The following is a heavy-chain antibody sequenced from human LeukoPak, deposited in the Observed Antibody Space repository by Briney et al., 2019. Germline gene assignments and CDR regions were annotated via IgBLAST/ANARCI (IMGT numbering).Heavy chain of an antibody. CDR2: ISHSSSYT. D-gene: IGHD4-17*01. CDR3: ARPRTYGDEYFFDY. Sequence: GGSLRLSCVASGFILSDYYMSWIRQDPGKGLEWVSYISHSSSYTNYADSVKGRFTISRDNAKNSLYLQMNSLRAEDTAVYYCARPRTYGDEYFFDYWGQGILVTVSS. CDR1: GFILSDYY. V-gene: IGHV3-11*03. J-gene: IGHJ4*02.